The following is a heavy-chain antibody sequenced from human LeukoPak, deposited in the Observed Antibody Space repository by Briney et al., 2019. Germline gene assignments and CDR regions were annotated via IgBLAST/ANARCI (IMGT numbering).Heavy chain of an antibody. D-gene: IGHD2-8*01. CDR1: GFTFSIYS. CDR3: ARVSNAYDYYYMDV. V-gene: IGHV3-48*01. CDR2: ISSSSSSI. Sequence: GGSLRLSCAASGFTFSIYSMNWVRQAPGKGLEWVSYISSSSSSIYYADSVKGRFTISRDNAKNSLYLQMNSLRAEDTAVYYCARVSNAYDYYYMDVWGKGTTVTVSS. J-gene: IGHJ6*03.